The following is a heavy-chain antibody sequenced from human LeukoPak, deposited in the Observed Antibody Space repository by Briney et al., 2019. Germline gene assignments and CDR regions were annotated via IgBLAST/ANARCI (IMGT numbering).Heavy chain of an antibody. CDR1: GFTFSSYA. CDR2: ISYDGSNK. V-gene: IGHV3-30-3*01. Sequence: GRSLRLSCAASGFTFSSYAMHWVRQAPGKGLEWVAVISYDGSNKYYADSVKGWFSISRDNSKNTLYLQMNSLTAEDTAVYYCAKVPKGGYFDYWGQGTLVTVSS. D-gene: IGHD6-13*01. J-gene: IGHJ4*02. CDR3: AKVPKGGYFDY.